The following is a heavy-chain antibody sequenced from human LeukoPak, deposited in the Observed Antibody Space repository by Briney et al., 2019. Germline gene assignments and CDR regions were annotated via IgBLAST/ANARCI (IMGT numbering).Heavy chain of an antibody. V-gene: IGHV4-61*02. CDR2: IYTTRSP. Sequence: SETLSLTCTVSGGSISSSNYYWTWIRQPAGKGLEWFRRIYTTRSPSYSPSLKSRVTISVDTSTNQYSLKLTSVSAADTAVYYCARDRGITTARGVPSWFDPWGQGTLVTVSS. J-gene: IGHJ5*02. CDR1: GGSISSSNYY. D-gene: IGHD3-10*01. CDR3: ARDRGITTARGVPSWFDP.